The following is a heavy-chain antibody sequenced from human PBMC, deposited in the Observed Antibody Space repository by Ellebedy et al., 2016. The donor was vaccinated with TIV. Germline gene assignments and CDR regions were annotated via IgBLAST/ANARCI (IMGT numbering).Heavy chain of an antibody. CDR3: ARVDQLLLGMDV. Sequence: MPSETLSLTCAVYGGSFSGNYWSWIRQPPGKGLEWIGEINHSGSTNYNPSLKSRVTISVDTSKNHFSLRLSSVTAADTAVYYCARVDQLLLGMDVWGQGTTVTVSS. CDR2: INHSGST. V-gene: IGHV4-34*01. D-gene: IGHD2-2*01. J-gene: IGHJ6*02. CDR1: GGSFSGNY.